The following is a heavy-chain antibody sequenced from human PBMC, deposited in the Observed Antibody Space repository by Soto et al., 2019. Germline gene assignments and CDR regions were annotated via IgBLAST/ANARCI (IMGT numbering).Heavy chain of an antibody. Sequence: QVQLQESGPGLMKPSGTLSLTCAVSGGSISTNWWSWVRQPPGKGLEWIGEIYHSGRTNYNPSLENRVTMSVDKSQKHLSLILNSVTAADTAVYYCARHIAVSGTRGFDFWGQGTLVTVSS. CDR1: GGSISTNW. CDR3: ARHIAVSGTRGFDF. V-gene: IGHV4-4*02. J-gene: IGHJ4*02. CDR2: IYHSGRT. D-gene: IGHD6-19*01.